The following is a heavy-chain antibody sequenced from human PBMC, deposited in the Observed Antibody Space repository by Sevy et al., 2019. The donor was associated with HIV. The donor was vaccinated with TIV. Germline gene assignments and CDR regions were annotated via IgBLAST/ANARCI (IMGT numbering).Heavy chain of an antibody. V-gene: IGHV4-59*08. CDR1: GGSITSLY. D-gene: IGHD1-26*01. CDR3: AGENAWGRGYS. J-gene: IGHJ4*02. Sequence: SETLSLTCTVSGGSITSLYWNRIRQPPGKGLEWIANIYYNRHINYNPSLRSRVTLSLDTFKNQFSLRLSSVTAADTAMYYCAGENAWGRGYSWGQGTLVTVSS. CDR2: IYYNRHI.